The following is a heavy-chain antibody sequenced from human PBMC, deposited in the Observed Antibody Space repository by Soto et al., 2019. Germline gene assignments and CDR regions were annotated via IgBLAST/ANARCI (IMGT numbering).Heavy chain of an antibody. V-gene: IGHV3-11*05. J-gene: IGHJ4*02. D-gene: IGHD2-2*01. CDR3: AIGRVVVPAAPLDD. Sequence: PGGSLRLSCAASGFTFSDYYMSWIRQAPGKGLEWASYTSSSSSYTNYADSVKGRFTISRDNAKNSLYLQMNSLRAEDTAVYYCAIGRVVVPAAPLDDWGKGTLVTVSS. CDR1: GFTFSDYY. CDR2: TSSSSSYT.